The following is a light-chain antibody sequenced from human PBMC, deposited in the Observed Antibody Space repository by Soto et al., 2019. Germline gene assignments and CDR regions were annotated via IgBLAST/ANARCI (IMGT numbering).Light chain of an antibody. Sequence: EIVLTQSPATLSLPPGERATLFCRASQSVSSYLAWYQQTPGQAPRLLIYDASNRATGIPARFSGSGSGTDFTLTISSLEPEDFAVYYCQQRSNWPLITFGQGTRLEIK. CDR3: QQRSNWPLIT. V-gene: IGKV3-11*01. J-gene: IGKJ5*01. CDR1: QSVSSY. CDR2: DAS.